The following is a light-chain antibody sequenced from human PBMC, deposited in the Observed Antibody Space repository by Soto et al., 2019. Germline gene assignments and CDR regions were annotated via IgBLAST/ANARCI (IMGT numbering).Light chain of an antibody. V-gene: IGLV9-49*01. Sequence: QSVLTQPPSASASLGASVTLTCTLSSGYSNYKVDWYQQRPGKGPRFVMRVGTGGIVGSKGDGIPDRFSVLGSGLNRYLTIKNIQEEDESDYHCGADHGSGSNFGPWVFGGGTKLTVL. J-gene: IGLJ3*02. CDR2: VGTGGIVG. CDR1: SGYSNYK. CDR3: GADHGSGSNFGPWV.